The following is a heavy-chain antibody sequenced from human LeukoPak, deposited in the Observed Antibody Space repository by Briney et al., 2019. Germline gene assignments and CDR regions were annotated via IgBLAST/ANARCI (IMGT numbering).Heavy chain of an antibody. CDR2: ISGRGEST. Sequence: PGGSLRLSCAASGFTFSSYAMIWVRQAPGKGLEWVASISGRGESTNYADSVKGRFTISRDNSQNTLHLQMNSLRAEDTAGYYCARPPFQGARYDYYMDVWGKGTTVTVSS. D-gene: IGHD3-16*01. CDR1: GFTFSSYA. CDR3: ARPPFQGARYDYYMDV. V-gene: IGHV3-23*01. J-gene: IGHJ6*03.